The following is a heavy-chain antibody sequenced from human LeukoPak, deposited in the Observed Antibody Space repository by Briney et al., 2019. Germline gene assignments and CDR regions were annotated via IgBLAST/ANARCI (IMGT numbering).Heavy chain of an antibody. CDR2: IYSVSST. CDR3: ARGEDYGDFFDY. Sequence: PGGSLRLSCAASGLTVSSNYMSWVRQAPGMGLEWVSVIYSVSSTFYADSVKGRFTISRDNSKNTLHLQMNSLRVEDTAVYYCARGEDYGDFFDYWGQGTLVTVSS. D-gene: IGHD4-17*01. J-gene: IGHJ4*02. V-gene: IGHV3-53*01. CDR1: GLTVSSNY.